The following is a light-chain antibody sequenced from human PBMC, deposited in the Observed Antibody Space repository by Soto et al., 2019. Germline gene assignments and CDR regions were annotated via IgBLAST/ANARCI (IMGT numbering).Light chain of an antibody. J-gene: IGKJ4*01. CDR1: QSVSSY. CDR3: QQRSNWPPVT. Sequence: EIVLTQSPATLSLSPGERATLSCRASQSVSSYLSWYQQKPGQAPRLLIYDASNSATGIPARFSGSGSGTDFTLPISSLEPADFAIYYCQQRSNWPPVTFGGGTKVEIK. CDR2: DAS. V-gene: IGKV3-11*01.